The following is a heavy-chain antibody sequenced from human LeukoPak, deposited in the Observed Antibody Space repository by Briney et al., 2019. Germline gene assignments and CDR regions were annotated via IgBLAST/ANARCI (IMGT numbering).Heavy chain of an antibody. Sequence: GGSLRLSCAASGFTFSSYAMSWVRQAPGKGLEWVSAISGSGGSTYYTDSVKGRFTISRDNSQNTLYLQMNSLRAEDTAVYYCAKDLTGYYLGTNYYYYYYGMDVWGQGTTVTVSS. V-gene: IGHV3-23*01. D-gene: IGHD3-9*01. J-gene: IGHJ6*02. CDR1: GFTFSSYA. CDR2: ISGSGGST. CDR3: AKDLTGYYLGTNYYYYYYGMDV.